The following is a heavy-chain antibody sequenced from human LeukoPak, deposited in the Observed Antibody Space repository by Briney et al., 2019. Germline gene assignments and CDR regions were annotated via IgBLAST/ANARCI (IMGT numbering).Heavy chain of an antibody. V-gene: IGHV3-30*18. D-gene: IGHD3-3*01. J-gene: IGHJ5*02. Sequence: GGSLRLSCAASGFTFSSYGMHWVRQAPGKGLEWVAVISYDGSHKYYADSVKGRFTISRDNSKNTLYLQMNSLRAEDTAVYYCAKDRGYYDFWSGYPSSPNWFDPWGQGTLVTVSS. CDR3: AKDRGYYDFWSGYPSSPNWFDP. CDR2: ISYDGSHK. CDR1: GFTFSSYG.